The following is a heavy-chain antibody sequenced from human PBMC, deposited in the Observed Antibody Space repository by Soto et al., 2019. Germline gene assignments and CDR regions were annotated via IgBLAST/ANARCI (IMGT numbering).Heavy chain of an antibody. CDR1: GFTFTTYG. Sequence: QVRLVESGGGVVQPGTSLRLSCAASGFTFTTYGMNWVRQAPGKGLEWVALIWYDGSNKYYSDSVKGRLTISRDNSKNTLDLQMNSLRAEDTAVYYCARGAYPAFDYWGQGTLVTVSS. J-gene: IGHJ4*02. V-gene: IGHV3-33*01. CDR2: IWYDGSNK. CDR3: ARGAYPAFDY.